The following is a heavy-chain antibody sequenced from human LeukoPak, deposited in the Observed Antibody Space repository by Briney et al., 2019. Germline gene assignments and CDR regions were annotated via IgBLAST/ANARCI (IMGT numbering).Heavy chain of an antibody. CDR2: INHSGST. CDR1: GGSFSGYY. V-gene: IGHV4-34*01. D-gene: IGHD3-10*01. CDR3: ARRRYYYGSGSSWFDP. Sequence: SETLSLTCAVYGGSFSGYYWSWIRQPPGKGLEWIGEINHSGSTNYNPSLKSRVTISVDTSKNQFSLKLSSVTAADTAVYYCARRRYYYGSGSSWFDPWGRGTLVTVSS. J-gene: IGHJ5*02.